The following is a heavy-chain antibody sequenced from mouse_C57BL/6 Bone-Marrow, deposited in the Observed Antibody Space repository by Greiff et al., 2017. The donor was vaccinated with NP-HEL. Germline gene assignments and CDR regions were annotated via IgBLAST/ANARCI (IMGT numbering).Heavy chain of an antibody. CDR3: ARGALDGYSYYGMDY. Sequence: QVQLQQPGPELVKPGASVKLSCKASGYTFTSYWMKWVKQRPGQGLEWIGEIDPSDSYTNYNQKFKGKATLTVDTSSSTAYMQLSSLTSEDSAVYYCARGALDGYSYYGMDYWGQGTSVTVSS. D-gene: IGHD2-3*01. V-gene: IGHV1-50*01. CDR2: IDPSDSYT. J-gene: IGHJ4*01. CDR1: GYTFTSYW.